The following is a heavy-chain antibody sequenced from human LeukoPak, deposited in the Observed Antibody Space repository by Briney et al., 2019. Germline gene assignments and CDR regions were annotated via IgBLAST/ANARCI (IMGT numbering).Heavy chain of an antibody. V-gene: IGHV1-18*01. D-gene: IGHD3-10*01. J-gene: IGHJ6*03. CDR2: ISAYNGNT. CDR1: GYTFTSYG. Sequence: ASVKVSCKASGYTFTSYGISWVRQAPGQGLEWMGWISAYNGNTNYAQKLQGRVTMTTDTSTSTAYMELRSLRSDDTAVYYCARDLSGMVRGVIIRENYMDVWGKGTTVTVSS. CDR3: ARDLSGMVRGVIIRENYMDV.